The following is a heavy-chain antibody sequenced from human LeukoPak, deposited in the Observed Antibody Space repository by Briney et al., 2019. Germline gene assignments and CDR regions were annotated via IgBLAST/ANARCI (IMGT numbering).Heavy chain of an antibody. J-gene: IGHJ3*02. CDR3: AKDLRGSASYRVFGAFDI. Sequence: GGSLRLSCAASGFTFSSYAMSWVRQAPGKGLEWVSAISGSGGSTYYADSVKGRFTISRDNSKNTLYLQMNSLRAEDTAVYYCAKDLRGSASYRVFGAFDIWGQGTMVTVSS. CDR2: ISGSGGST. CDR1: GFTFSSYA. D-gene: IGHD3-10*01. V-gene: IGHV3-23*01.